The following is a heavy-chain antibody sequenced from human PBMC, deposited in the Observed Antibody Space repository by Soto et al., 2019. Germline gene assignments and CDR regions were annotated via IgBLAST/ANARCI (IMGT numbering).Heavy chain of an antibody. CDR1: GVTLSSYS. D-gene: IGHD6-6*01. V-gene: IGHV3-21*01. J-gene: IGHJ6*02. CDR3: ARTLGAARPNYGMDV. CDR2: ISSSSSYI. Sequence: KPXGSLILSCAASGVTLSSYSMNWVRQAPGKGLEWVSSISSSSSYIYYADSVKGRFTISRDNAKNSLYLQMNSLRAEDTAVYYCARTLGAARPNYGMDVWGQGTTVTVSS.